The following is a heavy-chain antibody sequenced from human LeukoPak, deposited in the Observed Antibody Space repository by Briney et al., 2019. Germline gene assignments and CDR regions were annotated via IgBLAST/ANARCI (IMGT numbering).Heavy chain of an antibody. Sequence: SETLSPTCTVSGGSISSYYWSWIRQPPGKGLEWIGYIYYSGSTNYNPSLKSRVTISVDTSKNQFSLKLSSVTAADTAVYYCARDPSPAHYYYYYGMDVWGKGTTVTVSS. CDR3: ARDPSPAHYYYYYGMDV. CDR1: GGSISSYY. CDR2: IYYSGST. V-gene: IGHV4-59*01. D-gene: IGHD2-2*01. J-gene: IGHJ6*04.